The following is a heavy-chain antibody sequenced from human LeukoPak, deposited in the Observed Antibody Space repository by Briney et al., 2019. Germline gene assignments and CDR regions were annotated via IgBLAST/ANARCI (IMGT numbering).Heavy chain of an antibody. V-gene: IGHV3-30*04. CDR3: ARGSGYLETFDY. CDR1: GFIFSSYA. CDR2: ISYDGSNK. J-gene: IGHJ4*02. Sequence: GRSLRLSCAASGFIFSSYAMHWVRQAPGKGLEWVAVISYDGSNKYYADSVEGRFIISRDNSRNTLYLQMNSLRAEDTAVYYCARGSGYLETFDYWGQGTLVTVSS. D-gene: IGHD3-22*01.